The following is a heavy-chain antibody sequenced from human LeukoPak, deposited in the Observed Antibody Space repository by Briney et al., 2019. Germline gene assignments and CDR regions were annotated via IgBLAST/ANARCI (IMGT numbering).Heavy chain of an antibody. V-gene: IGHV3-23*01. CDR2: ISGSGGST. CDR3: AKDPPLVVVPAASDY. Sequence: LKWVSAISGSGGSTYYADSVKGRFNISRDNSKNTLYLQMNSLRAEDTAVYYCAKDPPLVVVPAASDYWGQGTLVTVSS. J-gene: IGHJ4*02. D-gene: IGHD2-2*01.